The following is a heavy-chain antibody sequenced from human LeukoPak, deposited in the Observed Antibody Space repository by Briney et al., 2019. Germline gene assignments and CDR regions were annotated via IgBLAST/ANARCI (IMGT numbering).Heavy chain of an antibody. V-gene: IGHV4-59*08. J-gene: IGHJ3*02. Sequence: SETLSLTCTVSGGSLSSYYWSWIRQPPGKGLEWIGYIHYSGGITYYNPSLKSRVTISVDTSKNQFSLSLSSVTAADTAVYYCARIRISRGAFDIWGQGTMVTVSS. D-gene: IGHD1-14*01. CDR1: GGSLSSYY. CDR3: ARIRISRGAFDI. CDR2: IHYSGGIT.